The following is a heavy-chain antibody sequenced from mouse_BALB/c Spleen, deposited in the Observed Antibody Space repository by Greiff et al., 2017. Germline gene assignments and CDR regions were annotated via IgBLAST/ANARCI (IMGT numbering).Heavy chain of an antibody. J-gene: IGHJ3*01. CDR1: GYSITSDYA. CDR2: ISYSGST. D-gene: IGHD3-1*01. V-gene: IGHV3-2*02. CDR3: ARRLGLRPY. Sequence: EVQLQQSGPGLVKPSQSLSLTCTVTGYSITSDYAWNLIRQFPGNILEWMGFISYSGSTSYNPSLKSRISITRDTSKNQFFLQLNSVTTEDTATYYCARRLGLRPYWGQGTLVTVSA.